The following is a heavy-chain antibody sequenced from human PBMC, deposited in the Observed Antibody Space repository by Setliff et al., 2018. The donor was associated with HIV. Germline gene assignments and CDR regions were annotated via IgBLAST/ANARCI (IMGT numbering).Heavy chain of an antibody. Sequence: ASETLSLTCAVSGYSISTAYYWGWIRQPPGKGLEWIGSVYHSGTTYYNPPLKSRVTISVDLSNNQFSLKVTSVTAADTAVYYCMRGRSITIFGVAYFDFWGQGTQVTVSS. V-gene: IGHV4-38-2*01. D-gene: IGHD3-3*01. CDR1: GYSISTAYY. CDR3: MRGRSITIFGVAYFDF. J-gene: IGHJ4*02. CDR2: VYHSGTT.